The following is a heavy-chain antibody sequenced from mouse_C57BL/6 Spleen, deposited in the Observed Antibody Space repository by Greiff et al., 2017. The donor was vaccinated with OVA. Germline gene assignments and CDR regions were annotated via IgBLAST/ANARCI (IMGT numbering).Heavy chain of an antibody. CDR3: TRGDYGSSYGY. D-gene: IGHD1-1*01. CDR1: GYTFTDYE. V-gene: IGHV1-15*01. J-gene: IGHJ2*01. Sequence: VKLMESGAELVRPGASVTLSCKASGYTFTDYEMHWVKQTPVHGLEWIGAIDPETGGTAYNQKFKGKAILTADKSSSTAYMELRSLTSEDAAVYYCTRGDYGSSYGYWGQGTTLTVSS. CDR2: IDPETGGT.